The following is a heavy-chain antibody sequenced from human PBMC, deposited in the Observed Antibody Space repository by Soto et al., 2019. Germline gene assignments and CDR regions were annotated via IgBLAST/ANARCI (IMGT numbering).Heavy chain of an antibody. CDR2: TYYRSKWYN. D-gene: IGHD6-13*01. V-gene: IGHV6-1*01. CDR3: AREAAGIDGYYYYGMDV. CDR1: GKSVTTNIAA. J-gene: IGHJ6*02. Sequence: PSQTLILSWAISGKSVTTNIAAWNWIRQSPSRGLEWLGRTYYRSKWYNDYAVSVKSRITINPDTSKNQFSLQLNSVTPEDTAVYYCAREAAGIDGYYYYGMDVWGQGTTVTVSS.